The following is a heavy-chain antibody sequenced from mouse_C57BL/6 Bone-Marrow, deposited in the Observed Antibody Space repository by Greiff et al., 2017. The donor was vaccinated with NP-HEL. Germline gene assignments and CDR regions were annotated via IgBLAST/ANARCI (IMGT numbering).Heavy chain of an antibody. J-gene: IGHJ1*03. Sequence: VQLQQPGAELVKPGASVKLSCKASGYTFTSYWMHWVKQRPGQGLEWIGMIHPNSGSTNYNEKFKSKATLTVDKSSSTAYMQLSSLTSEDSAVYYCARELLITTVVEDWYFDVWGTGTTVTVSS. CDR3: ARELLITTVVEDWYFDV. V-gene: IGHV1-64*01. D-gene: IGHD1-1*01. CDR1: GYTFTSYW. CDR2: IHPNSGST.